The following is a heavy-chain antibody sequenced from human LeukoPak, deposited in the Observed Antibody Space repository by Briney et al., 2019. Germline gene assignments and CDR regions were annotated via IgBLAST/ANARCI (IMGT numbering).Heavy chain of an antibody. CDR3: ARGGYTYGFVAKFDS. Sequence: SETLSLTCTVSGDSISRYYWSWIRQPPGKGLEWIGYIYYSGSTNYNPSLKSRVTISLDTSKHQFSLKLSSVTAADTAVYYCARGGYTYGFVAKFDSWGQGTLVPVSS. CDR1: GDSISRYY. D-gene: IGHD5-18*01. V-gene: IGHV4-59*01. CDR2: IYYSGST. J-gene: IGHJ4*02.